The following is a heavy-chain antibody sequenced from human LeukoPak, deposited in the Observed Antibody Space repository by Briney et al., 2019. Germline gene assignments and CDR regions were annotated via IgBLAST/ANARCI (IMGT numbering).Heavy chain of an antibody. CDR3: AAGYQQLIYYYGMDV. V-gene: IGHV3-7*05. Sequence: GGSLRLSCAASGFTFSTHWMSWFRQAPGKGLEWVANIKRDGSQKSYVDSAKGRFTISRDNANNSLYLQMNSLRAEDTAVYYCAAGYQQLIYYYGMDVWGQGTTVTVSS. D-gene: IGHD2-2*01. J-gene: IGHJ6*02. CDR1: GFTFSTHW. CDR2: IKRDGSQK.